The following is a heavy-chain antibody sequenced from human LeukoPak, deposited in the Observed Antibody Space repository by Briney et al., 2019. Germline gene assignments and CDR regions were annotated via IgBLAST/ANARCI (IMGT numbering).Heavy chain of an antibody. CDR2: IYNSGST. V-gene: IGHV4-59*01. CDR1: GGSISSYY. J-gene: IGHJ3*01. Sequence: SETLSLTCSVSGGSISSYYWSWIRQPPGKGLEWIGYIYNSGSTNYNPSLKSRVTISADTSKNQLSLNLSSVTAADTAVYYCARDSIMSDAVGSFDAWGQGTMVTVSS. CDR3: ARDSIMSDAVGSFDA. D-gene: IGHD3-16*01.